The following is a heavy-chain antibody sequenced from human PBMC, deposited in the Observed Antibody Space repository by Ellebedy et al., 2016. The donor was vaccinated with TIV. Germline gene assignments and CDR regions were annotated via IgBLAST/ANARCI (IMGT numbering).Heavy chain of an antibody. J-gene: IGHJ4*02. CDR3: ARHIVVPNPGFDY. CDR2: IYYTGNT. CDR1: DDSISSYY. Sequence: SETLSLTCSVSDDSISSYYWSWIRQPPGKGLEWVGCIYYTGNTNYNPALKSRVTMSLATSKNKFSLRLSSVTAADTAVYFCARHIVVPNPGFDYWGQGTLVTVSS. D-gene: IGHD1-26*01. V-gene: IGHV4-59*08.